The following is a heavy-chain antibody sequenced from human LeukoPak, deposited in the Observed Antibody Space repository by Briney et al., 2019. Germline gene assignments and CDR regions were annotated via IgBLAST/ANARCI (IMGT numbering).Heavy chain of an antibody. CDR3: ARDTAMVGENWFDP. J-gene: IGHJ5*02. CDR1: GGSISSSSYY. D-gene: IGHD5-18*01. CDR2: IYYSGST. Sequence: SETLSLTCTVSGGSISSSSYYWGWIRQPPGKGLEWIGSIYYSGSTYYNPSLKSRVTISVDTSKNQFSLKLSSVTAADTAVYYCARDTAMVGENWFDPWGQGTLVTVSS. V-gene: IGHV4-39*07.